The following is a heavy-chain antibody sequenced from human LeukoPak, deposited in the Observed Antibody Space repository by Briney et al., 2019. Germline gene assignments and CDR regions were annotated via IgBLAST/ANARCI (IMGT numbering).Heavy chain of an antibody. CDR1: GGSISSYY. CDR3: ARTTTVTIGNAFDI. V-gene: IGHV4-59*08. Sequence: SETLSLTCTVSGGSISSYYWSWIRQPPGKGLEWIGYIYYSGSTNYNPSLKSRVTISVDTSKNQFSLKLSSVTAADTAVYYCARTTTVTIGNAFDIWGQGTMVTVSS. CDR2: IYYSGST. D-gene: IGHD4-17*01. J-gene: IGHJ3*02.